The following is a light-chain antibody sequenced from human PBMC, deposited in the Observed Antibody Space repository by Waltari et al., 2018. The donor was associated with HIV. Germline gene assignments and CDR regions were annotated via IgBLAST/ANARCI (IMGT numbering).Light chain of an antibody. CDR1: KIGTKS. Sequence: SYVLTPAPSVSVAPGQTASISCGGDKIGTKSGHWYQQKPGQAPVLVVYDDSDRPSGIPERFSGFNSGNTATLTISRVEAGDEADYYCQVWHSKSDHVVFGGGTKVTVL. V-gene: IGLV3-21*02. CDR3: QVWHSKSDHVV. J-gene: IGLJ2*01. CDR2: DDS.